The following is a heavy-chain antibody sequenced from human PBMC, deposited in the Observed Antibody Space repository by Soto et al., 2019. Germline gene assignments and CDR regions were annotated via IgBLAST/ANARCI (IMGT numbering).Heavy chain of an antibody. CDR3: ARNTRLRYFDWFPQDYRDWFDP. J-gene: IGHJ5*02. CDR2: IYYSGST. V-gene: IGHV4-59*01. Sequence: PSETLSLTCTVSGGSISSYYWSWIRQPPGKGLEWIGYIYYSGSTNYNPSLKSRVTISVDTSKNQFSLKLSSVTAADTAVYYCARNTRLRYFDWFPQDYRDWFDPWGQGTLVTVSS. CDR1: GGSISSYY. D-gene: IGHD3-9*01.